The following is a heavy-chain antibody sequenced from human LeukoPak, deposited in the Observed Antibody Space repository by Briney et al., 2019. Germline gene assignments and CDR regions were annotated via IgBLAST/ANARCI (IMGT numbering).Heavy chain of an antibody. V-gene: IGHV4-59*01. Sequence: SETLSLTCTVAGGSISYSYWHWMRQPPGKGLEWIGHTFYSGNAKYNPSLKSRVTISVDMSKNQFSLNLSSVTAADTAVYYCAKGGPEASAGLSWFDPWGQGTLVTVSS. CDR3: AKGGPEASAGLSWFDP. J-gene: IGHJ5*02. CDR2: TFYSGNA. D-gene: IGHD1-14*01. CDR1: GGSISYSY.